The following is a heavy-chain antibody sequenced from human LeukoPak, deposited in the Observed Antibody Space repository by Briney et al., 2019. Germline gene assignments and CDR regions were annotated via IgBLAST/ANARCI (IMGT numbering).Heavy chain of an antibody. D-gene: IGHD5-12*01. J-gene: IGHJ4*02. CDR3: AKEHYSGYDYDY. CDR1: GFTFSSYG. Sequence: GGSLRLSCAASGFTFSSYGMDWVRQAPGKGLEWVAVISYDGSNKYYADSVKGRFTISRDNSKNTLYLQMNSLRAEDTAVYYCAKEHYSGYDYDYWGQGTLVTVSS. V-gene: IGHV3-30*18. CDR2: ISYDGSNK.